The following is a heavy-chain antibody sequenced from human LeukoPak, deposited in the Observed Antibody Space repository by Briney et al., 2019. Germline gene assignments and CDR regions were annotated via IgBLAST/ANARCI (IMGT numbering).Heavy chain of an antibody. D-gene: IGHD2-8*01. CDR3: SRENGAFSPFGY. CDR1: GGSISNTNW. J-gene: IGHJ4*02. CDR2: ISLSGLT. Sequence: SGTLSLTCGVSGGSISNTNWWSWVRQPPGQGLEWIGEISLSGLTNYNPSLKSRGTVSLDKSKNHLSLTLTSVTAADTAVYYCSRENGAFSPFGYWGQGTLVTVPS. V-gene: IGHV4-4*02.